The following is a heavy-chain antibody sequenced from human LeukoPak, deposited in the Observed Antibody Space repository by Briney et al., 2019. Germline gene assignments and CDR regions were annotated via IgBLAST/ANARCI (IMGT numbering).Heavy chain of an antibody. CDR2: ISGSGGSR. D-gene: IGHD5-18*01. J-gene: IGHJ4*02. Sequence: GGSLRLSCAASRFIFNTYAMSWVRQAPGKGLEWVSGISGSGGSRFYADSVKGRFTISRDNSRNTLYLQMNSLRAEDTAVYYCARGHTDMETNTFDYWGQGTLVTVSS. CDR1: RFIFNTYA. CDR3: ARGHTDMETNTFDY. V-gene: IGHV3-23*01.